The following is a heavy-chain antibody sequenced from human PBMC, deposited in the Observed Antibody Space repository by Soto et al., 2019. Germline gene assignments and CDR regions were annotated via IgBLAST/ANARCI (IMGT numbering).Heavy chain of an antibody. V-gene: IGHV1-2*02. D-gene: IGHD2-15*01. CDR1: GYTFTAYY. J-gene: IGHJ3*01. CDR3: ARVLSGGSYDVLDP. Sequence: ASVKVSCKMSGYTFTAYYVHWVRQAPGQGLEWMGWMNSVNGDTNYAQQFQGRVTMTRDTSISTAYMELGSLRSGDKAVYYCARVLSGGSYDVLDPWGKGTMVTVSS. CDR2: MNSVNGDT.